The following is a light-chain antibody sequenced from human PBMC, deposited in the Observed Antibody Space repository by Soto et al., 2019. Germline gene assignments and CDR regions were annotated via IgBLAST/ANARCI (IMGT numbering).Light chain of an antibody. CDR3: CSYAGIYSYV. CDR2: DVT. CDR1: SSDVGRYDY. Sequence: QSALTQPRSVSGSPGQSVTIACTGTSSDVGRYDYVSWYQQHPGEAPKLVVYDVTKRPSGVPDRFSGSKSGNTASLIISGLQAEDEADYYCCSYAGIYSYVFGTGTKLTVL. J-gene: IGLJ1*01. V-gene: IGLV2-11*01.